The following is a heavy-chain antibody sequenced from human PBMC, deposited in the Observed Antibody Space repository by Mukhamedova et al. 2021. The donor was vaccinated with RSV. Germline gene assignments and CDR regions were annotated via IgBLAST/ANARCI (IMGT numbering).Heavy chain of an antibody. V-gene: IGHV4-31*02. J-gene: IGHJ4*02. Sequence: GKGLEWIGYIYYSGSTYYNPSFKSRVTISVDTFMNQFSLKLSSVTAADTAVYFCARDLGGTLDYWGQGTLVTVSS. CDR3: ARDLGGTLDY. D-gene: IGHD1-7*01. CDR2: IYYSGST.